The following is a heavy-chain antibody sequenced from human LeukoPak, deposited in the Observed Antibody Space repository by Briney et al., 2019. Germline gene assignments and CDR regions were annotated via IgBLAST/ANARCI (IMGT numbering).Heavy chain of an antibody. J-gene: IGHJ4*02. D-gene: IGHD2-2*01. CDR3: ARLARAIVVVPAAADY. Sequence: NSSETLSLTCTVSGCSISSYYWSWIRQPPGKGLEWIGYIYYSGSTNYNPSLKSRVTISVDTSKNQSSLKLSSVTAADTAVYYCARLARAIVVVPAAADYWGQGTLVTVSS. CDR2: IYYSGST. V-gene: IGHV4-59*01. CDR1: GCSISSYY.